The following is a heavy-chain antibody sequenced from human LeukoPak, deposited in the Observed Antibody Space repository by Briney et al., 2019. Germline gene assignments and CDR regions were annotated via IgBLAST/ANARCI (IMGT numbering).Heavy chain of an antibody. D-gene: IGHD2-8*01. CDR1: GGSISSGSYY. CDR3: ARRTPGLLKYMDV. V-gene: IGHV4-61*02. CDR2: IYTSGST. Sequence: SETLSLTCAVSGGSISSGSYYWSWIRRPAGKGLEWIGRIYTSGSTNYNPSLKSRVTISVDTSKNQFSLKLSSVTAADTAVYYCARRTPGLLKYMDVWGQGTTVTVSS. J-gene: IGHJ6*03.